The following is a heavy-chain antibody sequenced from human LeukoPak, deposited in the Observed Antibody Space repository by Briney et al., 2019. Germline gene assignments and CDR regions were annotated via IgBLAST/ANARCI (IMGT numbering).Heavy chain of an antibody. CDR3: ARVVGHYYDSSGYYRTDAFDI. CDR2: INPNSGGT. D-gene: IGHD3-22*01. J-gene: IGHJ3*02. Sequence: GASVKVSCKASGYTFAGYYMHWVRQAPGQGLEWMGWINPNSGGTNYAQKFQGRVTMTRDTSISTAYMELSRLRSDDTAVYYCARVVGHYYDSSGYYRTDAFDIWGQGTMVTVSS. V-gene: IGHV1-2*02. CDR1: GYTFAGYY.